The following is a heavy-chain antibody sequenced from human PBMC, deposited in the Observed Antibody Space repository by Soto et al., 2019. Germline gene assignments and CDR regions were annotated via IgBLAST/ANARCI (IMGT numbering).Heavy chain of an antibody. Sequence: QAQLVQSGAEVKKPGSSVMVSCKASGGTFSTYAISWVRQAPGQGLEWMGGIIPIFGTASYAQKFQGRGPMTADESTSTAYMELRSLTSEDTAVYYCARSLGLEYYYGMDVWGQGTTVTVSS. CDR3: ARSLGLEYYYGMDV. CDR1: GGTFSTYA. J-gene: IGHJ6*02. D-gene: IGHD1-1*01. V-gene: IGHV1-69*12. CDR2: IIPIFGTA.